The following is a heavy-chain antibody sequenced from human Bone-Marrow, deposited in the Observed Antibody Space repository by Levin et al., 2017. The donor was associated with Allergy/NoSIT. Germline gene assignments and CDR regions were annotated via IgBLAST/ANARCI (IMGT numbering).Heavy chain of an antibody. CDR1: GGSISSSTW. Sequence: SQTLSLTCTVSGGSISSSTWWSWVRQPPGKGLEWIGEIYHGGRTNYNPSLRSRVTMSVDKCQNQFSLNLNSVTAADTAVYYCARDPLDYGTNSGNYWGQGTLVTVSS. J-gene: IGHJ4*02. CDR2: IYHGGRT. V-gene: IGHV4-4*02. CDR3: ARDPLDYGTNSGNY. D-gene: IGHD4-17*01.